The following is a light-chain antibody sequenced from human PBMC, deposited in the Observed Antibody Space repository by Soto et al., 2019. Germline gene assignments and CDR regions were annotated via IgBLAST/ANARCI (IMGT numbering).Light chain of an antibody. CDR2: DAF. J-gene: IGKJ1*01. CDR1: QSVSNY. Sequence: EIVLTQSPATLSLSPGERATLSCRASQSVSNYLVWYQQKAGQAPRLLIYDAFNRATGIPARFSGSGSGTDFTLTISSLEPEDFAVYYCQQRSDWPGTFGQGTKVEIK. V-gene: IGKV3-11*01. CDR3: QQRSDWPGT.